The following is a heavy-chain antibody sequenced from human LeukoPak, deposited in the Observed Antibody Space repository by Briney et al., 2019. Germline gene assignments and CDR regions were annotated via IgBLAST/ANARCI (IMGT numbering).Heavy chain of an antibody. V-gene: IGHV3-15*01. D-gene: IGHD2-21*02. CDR2: IKSKTDGGAT. CDR1: GFTFTNAW. CDR3: TTRRPPYGDYYFDY. Sequence: PGGSLRPSCAASGFTFTNAWMTWVRQVPGKGLEWVGRIKSKTDGGATDYAAPVKGRFTISRDDSKNTLYLQMNSLRTEDTAVYYCTTRRPPYGDYYFDYWGQGALVTVSS. J-gene: IGHJ4*02.